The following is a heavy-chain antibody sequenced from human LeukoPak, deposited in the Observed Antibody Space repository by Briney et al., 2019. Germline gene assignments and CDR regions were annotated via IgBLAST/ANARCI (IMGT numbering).Heavy chain of an antibody. Sequence: SETLSLTCTVSGYSISSGYYWGWIRQPAGKGLEWIGRIYTSGSTNYNPSLKSRVTISVDTSKNQFSLKLSSVTAADTAVYYCARDSYYYDSSGYAKGENYFDYWGQGTLVTVSS. D-gene: IGHD3-22*01. J-gene: IGHJ4*02. CDR3: ARDSYYYDSSGYAKGENYFDY. CDR2: IYTSGST. CDR1: GYSISSGYY. V-gene: IGHV4-61*02.